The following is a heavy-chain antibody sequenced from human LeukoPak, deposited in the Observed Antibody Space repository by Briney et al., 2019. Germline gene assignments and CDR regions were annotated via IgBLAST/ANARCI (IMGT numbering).Heavy chain of an antibody. CDR1: GFTFSSYW. Sequence: GGSLRLSCAASGFTFSSYWMSWVRQAPGKGLEWVANIKQDGSEKYYVDSVKGRFTISRDNAKNSLYLQMNSLRAEDTAVYYCARGKDMVRGVIYDYWGQGILVTVSS. J-gene: IGHJ4*02. CDR3: ARGKDMVRGVIYDY. D-gene: IGHD3-10*01. CDR2: IKQDGSEK. V-gene: IGHV3-7*01.